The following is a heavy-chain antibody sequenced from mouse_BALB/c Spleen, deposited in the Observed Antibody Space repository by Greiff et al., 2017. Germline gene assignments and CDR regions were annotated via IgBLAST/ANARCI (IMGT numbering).Heavy chain of an antibody. J-gene: IGHJ1*01. CDR3: ARSGGNYGDWYFDV. Sequence: QVQLQQSGPELVKPGASVRISCKASGYTFTSYYIHWVKQRPGQGLEWIGWIYPGNVNTKYNEKFKGKATLTADKSSSTAYMQLSSLTSEDSAVYFCARSGGNYGDWYFDVWGAGTTVTVSS. D-gene: IGHD2-1*01. V-gene: IGHV1S56*01. CDR2: IYPGNVNT. CDR1: GYTFTSYY.